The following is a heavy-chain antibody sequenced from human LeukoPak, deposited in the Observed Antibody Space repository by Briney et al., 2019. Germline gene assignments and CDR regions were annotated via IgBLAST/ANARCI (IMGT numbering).Heavy chain of an antibody. V-gene: IGHV4-59*01. CDR2: IYYSGST. D-gene: IGHD2-15*01. J-gene: IGHJ4*02. CDR3: ARGVVAAPQTFDY. CDR1: GDSINNFY. Sequence: SETLSLTCAVSGDSINNFYWSWIRQPPGKGLQWIGYIYYSGSTNYNPSLKSRVTISVDTSKNQFSLKLTSVTAADTAVYYCARGVVAAPQTFDYWGQGNLVTVSS.